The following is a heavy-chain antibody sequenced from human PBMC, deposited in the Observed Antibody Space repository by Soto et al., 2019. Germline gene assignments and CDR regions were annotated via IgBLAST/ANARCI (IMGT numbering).Heavy chain of an antibody. CDR3: ARGNPFNYAGFDV. V-gene: IGHV1-8*01. CDR2: MNAKSGDT. CDR1: GYTFSDFD. J-gene: IGHJ6*02. D-gene: IGHD3-16*01. Sequence: ASVKVSCKASGYTFSDFDINWLRQASGQGPEWMGWMNAKSGDTFFAQRFQGKFNMTWDTSLSTAYMEVGSLTSDDTAMYYCARGNPFNYAGFDVWGQGTKVTVS.